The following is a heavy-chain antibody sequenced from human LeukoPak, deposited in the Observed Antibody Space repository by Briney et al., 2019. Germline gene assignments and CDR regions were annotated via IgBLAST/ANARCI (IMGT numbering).Heavy chain of an antibody. J-gene: IGHJ4*02. CDR3: ARGTGTTWLDY. D-gene: IGHD1-7*01. V-gene: IGHV4-59*01. CDR1: GGSISSYY. Sequence: SETLSLTCTVSGGSISSYYWSWIRQPPGKGLKWIGYIYYSGSTNYNPSLKSRVTISVDTSKNQFSLKLSSVTAADAAVYYCARGTGTTWLDYWGQGTLVTVSS. CDR2: IYYSGST.